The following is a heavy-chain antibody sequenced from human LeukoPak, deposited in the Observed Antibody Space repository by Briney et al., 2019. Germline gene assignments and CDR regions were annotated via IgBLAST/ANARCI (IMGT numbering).Heavy chain of an antibody. V-gene: IGHV5-51*01. Sequence: HGESLKISCKGSGYSFSSNWIAWVRQMPGKGLEWMGIIYPGDSDTRYSPSFQGQVTFSADKSISTAYLQWSSLKASDTAMYYCARRRVAAVDYWGQGTLVTVSS. CDR3: ARRRVAAVDY. J-gene: IGHJ4*02. D-gene: IGHD6-19*01. CDR2: IYPGDSDT. CDR1: GYSFSSNW.